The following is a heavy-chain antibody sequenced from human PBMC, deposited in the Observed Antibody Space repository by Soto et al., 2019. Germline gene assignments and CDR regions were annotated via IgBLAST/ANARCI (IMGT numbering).Heavy chain of an antibody. V-gene: IGHV1-46*01. CDR3: AIDRPTVDADYGMDV. J-gene: IGHJ6*02. CDR2: INPNGGSK. Sequence: VQLVQSGAEVKKSGASVKVSCKASGYTFITYYIHWVRQAPGQGIEWMGVINPNGGSKTYAQRFRGRVSMTSATSTSTVYMELSSLRSEDTAVYYCAIDRPTVDADYGMDVWGQGTRVTVSS. D-gene: IGHD1-1*01. CDR1: GYTFITYY.